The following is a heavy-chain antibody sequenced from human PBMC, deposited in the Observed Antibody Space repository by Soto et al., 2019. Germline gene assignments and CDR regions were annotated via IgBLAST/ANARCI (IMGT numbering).Heavy chain of an antibody. CDR1: GYTVSNNY. D-gene: IGHD5-12*01. CDR3: ARALDGDNFLYEPT. CDR2: SYSGGRT. V-gene: IGHV3-53*01. J-gene: IGHJ4*02. Sequence: PGGSLILSCVASGYTVSNNYMSWVRQAPGKGLEWVSVSYSGGRTDSADPSKGRFTISRDNSKNTLYIQMNSLGADDTAVYYCARALDGDNFLYEPTWGQGTLVTVSS.